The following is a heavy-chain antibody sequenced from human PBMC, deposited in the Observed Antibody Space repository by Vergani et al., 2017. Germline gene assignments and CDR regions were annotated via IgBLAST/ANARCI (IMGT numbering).Heavy chain of an antibody. D-gene: IGHD6-19*01. CDR1: GATFRSNT. Sequence: QVQLVQSGAEVKKPGSSVKVSCKASGATFRSNTISWVRQVPGQGLEWMGRIIAYNGNTNYAQKLQGRVTMTTDTSTSTAYMELRSLRSDDTAVYYCAREQWLPIDYFDYWGQGTLVTVSS. CDR2: IIAYNGNT. J-gene: IGHJ4*02. V-gene: IGHV1-18*01. CDR3: AREQWLPIDYFDY.